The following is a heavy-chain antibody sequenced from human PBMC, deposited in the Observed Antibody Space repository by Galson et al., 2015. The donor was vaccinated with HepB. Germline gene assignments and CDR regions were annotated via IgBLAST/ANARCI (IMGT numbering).Heavy chain of an antibody. CDR1: GFTFIDYY. Sequence: SLRLSCAASGFTFIDYYMSWIRQTPGKGLEWVSCISTTSSYTNYADSVKGRFTISRDNAKKSLYLQMNSLRTEDTAVYYCARDTYCGGDCYLPDFWGQGTLVTVSS. J-gene: IGHJ4*02. CDR3: ARDTYCGGDCYLPDF. CDR2: ISTTSSYT. V-gene: IGHV3-11*06. D-gene: IGHD2-21*01.